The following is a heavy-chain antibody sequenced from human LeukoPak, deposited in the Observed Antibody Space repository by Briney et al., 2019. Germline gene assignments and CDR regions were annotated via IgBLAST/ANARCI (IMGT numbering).Heavy chain of an antibody. CDR2: IDQGGSHG. V-gene: IGHV3-7*01. Sequence: PGGSLRLSCVASGLTFSNSWMTWFRQAPGKGLEWVGNIDQGGSHGNYVDSVKGRFTISRDNAKNSLYLQMDSLRAEDTAIYYCASTFPYCSAGSCALGGQGTLVTVSS. J-gene: IGHJ4*02. D-gene: IGHD2-15*01. CDR1: GLTFSNSW. CDR3: ASTFPYCSAGSCAL.